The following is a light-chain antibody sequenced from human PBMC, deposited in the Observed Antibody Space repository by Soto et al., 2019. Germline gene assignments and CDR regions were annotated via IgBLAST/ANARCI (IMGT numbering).Light chain of an antibody. Sequence: IRMTQSPSSLFASTGDRVTVTCRASQGISSYLAWYQQKPGKAPKLLIYGASTLQSGVPSRFSGSGSETDYTLTISRLQSEDYATYYCQQYYSDPLTFGGGTKVDIK. V-gene: IGKV1-8*01. J-gene: IGKJ4*01. CDR1: QGISSY. CDR3: QQYYSDPLT. CDR2: GAS.